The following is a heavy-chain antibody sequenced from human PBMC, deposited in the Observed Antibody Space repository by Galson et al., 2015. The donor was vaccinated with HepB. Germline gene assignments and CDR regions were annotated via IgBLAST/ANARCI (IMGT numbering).Heavy chain of an antibody. J-gene: IGHJ4*02. CDR1: GFRLSSYE. CDR3: TRGYSTETYYYDNNAYGNFDY. V-gene: IGHV3-48*03. D-gene: IGHD3-22*01. CDR2: ISSSGSTI. Sequence: SLRLSCAVSGFRLSSYEMNWVRQAPGKGLGWVSYISSSGSTIYYTDSVKGRFTISRDNAENSLYLQMNSLRAEDTAVYYCTRGYSTETYYYDNNAYGNFDYWGQGTLVTVSS.